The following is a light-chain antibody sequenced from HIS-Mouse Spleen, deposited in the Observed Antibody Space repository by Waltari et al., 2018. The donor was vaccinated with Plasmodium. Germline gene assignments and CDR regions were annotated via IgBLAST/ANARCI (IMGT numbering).Light chain of an antibody. CDR2: GAS. CDR1: QSVSSN. Sequence: EIVMTPSPATLSVSPGERATLACRASQSVSSNLAWYQQKPGHAPRLLIYGASTRATGIPARFSGRGSGTEFTLTISSLQSEDFAVYYGQQYNNWSFTFGPGTKVDIK. V-gene: IGKV3-15*01. J-gene: IGKJ3*01. CDR3: QQYNNWSFT.